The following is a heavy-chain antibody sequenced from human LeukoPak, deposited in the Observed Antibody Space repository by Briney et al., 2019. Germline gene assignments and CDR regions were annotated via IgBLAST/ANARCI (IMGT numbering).Heavy chain of an antibody. CDR3: AKDIGLQPSGALDI. V-gene: IGHV3-9*01. CDR1: GFTFDDYA. D-gene: IGHD5-24*01. J-gene: IGHJ3*02. Sequence: GGSLRLSCAASGFTFDDYAMHWVRQAPGKGLEWVSGISWKSGSIDYAASVKGRFSISRDNAKNSLYLQMNSLRGEDTAFYYCAKDIGLQPSGALDIWGQGTMVAVSS. CDR2: ISWKSGSI.